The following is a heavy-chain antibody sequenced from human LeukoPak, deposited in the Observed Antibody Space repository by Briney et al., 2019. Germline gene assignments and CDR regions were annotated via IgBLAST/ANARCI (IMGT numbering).Heavy chain of an antibody. J-gene: IGHJ4*02. V-gene: IGHV4-61*01. D-gene: IGHD1-26*01. CDR2: IYYSGST. Sequence: SETLSLTCTVSGGSVSSGSYYWSWIRQPPGKGLEWIGYIYYSGSTDYNPSLKSRVTISVDTSKNQFSLKLSSVTAADTAVYYCARRARGSYFDYWDQGTLVTVSS. CDR3: ARRARGSYFDY. CDR1: GGSVSSGSYY.